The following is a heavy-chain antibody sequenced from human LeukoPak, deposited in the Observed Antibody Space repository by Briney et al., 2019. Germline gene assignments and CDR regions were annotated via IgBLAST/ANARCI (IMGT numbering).Heavy chain of an antibody. D-gene: IGHD3-10*01. CDR2: ISGSGGST. Sequence: GGSLRLSCAASGFTFNSYAMSWVRQAPGKGLEWVSLISGSGGSTYNADSVKGRFTTSRDNSQNTLYLQMNSLRAEDTAVYYCAKDRHYYGSGSFYTYFDYWGQGTLVTVSS. J-gene: IGHJ4*02. CDR1: GFTFNSYA. V-gene: IGHV3-23*01. CDR3: AKDRHYYGSGSFYTYFDY.